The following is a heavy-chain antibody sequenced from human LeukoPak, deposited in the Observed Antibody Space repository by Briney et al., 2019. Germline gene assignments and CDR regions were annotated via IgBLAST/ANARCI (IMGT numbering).Heavy chain of an antibody. CDR1: GYAMSSSDW. CDR2: IYYSGSA. CDR3: AGGGKYYWAPDF. D-gene: IGHD3-10*01. Sequence: SETLSLTCGVSGYAMSSSDWWGWIRQPPEKELEWIGYIYYSGSADYNPSLKSRVTMSIDTSNNQFSLRLSSVTALDTAIYYCAGGGKYYWAPDFWGQGTLVTVSS. V-gene: IGHV4-28*06. J-gene: IGHJ4*02.